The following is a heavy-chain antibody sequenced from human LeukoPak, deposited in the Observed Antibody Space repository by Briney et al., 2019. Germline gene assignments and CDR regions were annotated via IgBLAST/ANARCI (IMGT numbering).Heavy chain of an antibody. CDR2: INPNSGGA. CDR1: GYTFTGYY. J-gene: IGHJ1*01. CDR3: ARGQLRVAGTRSHEYFQH. D-gene: IGHD6-19*01. V-gene: IGHV1-2*02. Sequence: ASVKVSCKASGYTFTGYYMHWVRQAPGQGLEWMGWINPNSGGANYAQKFQGRVTMTRDTSISTAYMELSRLRSDDTAVYYCARGQLRVAGTRSHEYFQHWGQGTLVTVSS.